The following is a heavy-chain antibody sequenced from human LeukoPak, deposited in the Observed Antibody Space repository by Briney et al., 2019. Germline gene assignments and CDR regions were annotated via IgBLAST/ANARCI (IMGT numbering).Heavy chain of an antibody. Sequence: SETLSLTCTVSGGSISSYYWSWIRQPPGKGLEWIGYIYYSGSTNYNPSLKSRVTISVDTSKNQFSLKLSSVTAADTAVYYCARNGGTRWGNWFDPWGQGTLVTVSS. CDR2: IYYSGST. D-gene: IGHD4-23*01. V-gene: IGHV4-59*08. CDR3: ARNGGTRWGNWFDP. CDR1: GGSISSYY. J-gene: IGHJ5*02.